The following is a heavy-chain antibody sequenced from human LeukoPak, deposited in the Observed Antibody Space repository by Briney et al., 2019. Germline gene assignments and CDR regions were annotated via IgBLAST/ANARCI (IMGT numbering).Heavy chain of an antibody. CDR1: GYTFTSYY. Sequence: ASVKVSCKASGYTFTSYYMRWVRQAPGQGLEWMGIINPSGGSTSYAQKFQGRVTMTRDTSTSTVYMELSSLRSEDTAVYYCARESDGSGSYYKKTLLFDYWGQGTLVTVSS. CDR3: ARESDGSGSYYKKTLLFDY. CDR2: INPSGGST. J-gene: IGHJ4*02. D-gene: IGHD3-10*01. V-gene: IGHV1-46*01.